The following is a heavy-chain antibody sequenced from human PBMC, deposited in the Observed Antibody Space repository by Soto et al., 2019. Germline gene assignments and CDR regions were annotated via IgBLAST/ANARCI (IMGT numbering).Heavy chain of an antibody. CDR1: GGSLSNYG. Sequence: QVQLVQSGAEVKKPGSSVKVSCKASGGSLSNYGISWVRQAPGQGLEWMGGIIPVFGTANYAQKFQGRVTITAXDXTXIXXVDVTSLRSEDTAVYYCARGDATKIVVTTYYAMDVWGQGTTVTVSS. CDR3: ARGDATKIVVTTYYAMDV. J-gene: IGHJ6*02. CDR2: IIPVFGTA. V-gene: IGHV1-69*12. D-gene: IGHD4-17*01.